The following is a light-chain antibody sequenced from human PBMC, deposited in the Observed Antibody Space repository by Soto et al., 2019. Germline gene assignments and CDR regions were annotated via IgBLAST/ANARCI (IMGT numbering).Light chain of an antibody. Sequence: DIQMTQSPSSLSASVGNRVTITCQASQDMATYLNWYQQKPGKAPILLIYDASKLETGVPSRFSGGGSGTHFTLTISSLQPEDVATYYCQKYNSAPETFGQGTKVDIK. J-gene: IGKJ1*01. CDR3: QKYNSAPET. CDR2: DAS. V-gene: IGKV1-33*01. CDR1: QDMATY.